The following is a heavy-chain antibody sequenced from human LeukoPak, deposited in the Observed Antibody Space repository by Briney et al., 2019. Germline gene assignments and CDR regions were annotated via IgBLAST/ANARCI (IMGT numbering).Heavy chain of an antibody. J-gene: IGHJ6*02. CDR3: ARGAVGYGDSYNYYNMDV. V-gene: IGHV1-69*01. D-gene: IGHD4-17*01. CDR2: IIPIFGTA. CDR1: GGTFSSSA. Sequence: GSSVKVSCKASGGTFSSSAIGWVRQAPGQGLEWMGGIIPIFGTADYAQKFQGRATITADESTSTAYMEVSSLRSEDTAAYYCARGAVGYGDSYNYYNMDVWGQGTTVTVSS.